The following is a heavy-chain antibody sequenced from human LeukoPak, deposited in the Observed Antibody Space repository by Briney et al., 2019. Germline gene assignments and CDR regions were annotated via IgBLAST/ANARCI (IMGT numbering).Heavy chain of an antibody. CDR1: GFPFSSYA. D-gene: IGHD4-17*01. Sequence: PGGSLRLSCEASGFPFSSYAMSWVRQAPGKGLEWVSGINWNGGSTGYADSVKGRFTISRDNAKNSLYLQMNSLRAEDTALYYCARSQSDYGDPDYWGQGTLVTVSS. CDR2: INWNGGST. CDR3: ARSQSDYGDPDY. V-gene: IGHV3-20*04. J-gene: IGHJ4*02.